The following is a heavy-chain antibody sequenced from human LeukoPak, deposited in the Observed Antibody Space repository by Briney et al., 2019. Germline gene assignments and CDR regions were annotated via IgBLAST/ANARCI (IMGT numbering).Heavy chain of an antibody. D-gene: IGHD3-10*01. CDR2: IKQDGSGQ. J-gene: IGHJ4*02. Sequence: PGGSLRLSCAASGLTFRNFWRCWVRQAPGKGLEWAATIKQDGSGQYYVDSVKGRFTISRDNAQNSLYLQMNNLRAEDTAVYYCARSYGHSIDYWGQGTLVTVSS. V-gene: IGHV3-7*01. CDR3: ARSYGHSIDY. CDR1: GLTFRNFW.